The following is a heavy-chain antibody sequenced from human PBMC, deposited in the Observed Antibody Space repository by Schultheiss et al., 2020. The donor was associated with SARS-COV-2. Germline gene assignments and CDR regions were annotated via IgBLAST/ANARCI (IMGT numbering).Heavy chain of an antibody. V-gene: IGHV3-30-3*01. J-gene: IGHJ3*02. CDR3: ARVTTGAFDI. Sequence: GGSLRLSCAASGFTFSSYAMHWVRQAPGKGLEWVAVISYDGSNKYYADSVKGRFTISRDNSKNTLYLRMNSLRAEDTAVYYCARVTTGAFDIWGQGTMVTVSS. D-gene: IGHD4-17*01. CDR2: ISYDGSNK. CDR1: GFTFSSYA.